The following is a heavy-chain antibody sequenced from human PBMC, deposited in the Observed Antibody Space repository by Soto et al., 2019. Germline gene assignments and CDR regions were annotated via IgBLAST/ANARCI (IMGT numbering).Heavy chain of an antibody. V-gene: IGHV4-39*01. D-gene: IGHD3-22*01. CDR2: IYYSGST. J-gene: IGHJ3*02. CDR1: GGSISSSSYY. Sequence: QLQLQESGPGLVKPSETLSLTCTVSGGSISSSSYYWGWIRQPPGKGMVWIGSIYYSGSTYYNPSLKSRVTISVDTSKNQFSLKLSSVTAADTAVYYCARSMIVVVITFDIWGQGTMVTVSS. CDR3: ARSMIVVVITFDI.